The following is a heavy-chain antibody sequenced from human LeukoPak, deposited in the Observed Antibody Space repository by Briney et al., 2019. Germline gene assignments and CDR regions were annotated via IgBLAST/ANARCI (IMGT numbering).Heavy chain of an antibody. CDR2: IWYDGSDK. CDR1: GFTFSSCE. Sequence: GGSLRLSCAASGFTFSSCELSWVRQAPGKGLEWVAVIWYDGSDKYYADSVKGRFTTSRDKSKNTLYLQMNSLRAEDTAVYFCARDLAVGRWPLWHFDLWGRGTLVTVSS. V-gene: IGHV3-33*08. CDR3: ARDLAVGRWPLWHFDL. D-gene: IGHD5-24*01. J-gene: IGHJ2*01.